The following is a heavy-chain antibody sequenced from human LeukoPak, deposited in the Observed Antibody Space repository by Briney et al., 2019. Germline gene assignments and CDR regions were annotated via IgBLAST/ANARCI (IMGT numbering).Heavy chain of an antibody. V-gene: IGHV3-11*04. CDR2: ISSSGSTI. D-gene: IGHD2/OR15-2a*01. Sequence: GGSLRLSCAASGFTSSDYYMSWIRQAPGKGLKWVSYISSSGSTIYYADSVKGRFTVSRDDSKNTLYLQMNSLRSDDTAVYYCAKDGTSYYYIYYWGQGTLVTVSS. J-gene: IGHJ4*02. CDR1: GFTSSDYY. CDR3: AKDGTSYYYIYY.